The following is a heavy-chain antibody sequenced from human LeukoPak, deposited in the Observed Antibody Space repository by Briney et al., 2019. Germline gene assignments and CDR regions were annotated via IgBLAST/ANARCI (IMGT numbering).Heavy chain of an antibody. V-gene: IGHV1-2*02. CDR3: ARGSAAMATRTLPN. Sequence: ASVKVSCKASGYTFTSYDINWVRQAPGQGLEWMGWINPNSGGTNYAQKFQGRVTMTRDTSISTAYMELSRLRSDDTAVYYCARGSAAMATRTLPNWGQGTLVTVSS. D-gene: IGHD5-18*01. J-gene: IGHJ4*02. CDR1: GYTFTSYD. CDR2: INPNSGGT.